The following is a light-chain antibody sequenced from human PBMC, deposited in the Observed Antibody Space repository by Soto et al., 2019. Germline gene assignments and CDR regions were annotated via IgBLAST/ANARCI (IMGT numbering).Light chain of an antibody. V-gene: IGKV3-15*01. CDR1: QNVNSN. CDR3: QQYNNWPPVT. J-gene: IGKJ5*01. CDR2: GAS. Sequence: IVMTQSPATLSVSPGERATLSCRASQNVNSNLAWYQQKPGQAPMLLIYGASTRATGVPARFSGSGSGTEFTLTINSLQSEDFADYYCQQYNNWPPVTFGQGTRLELK.